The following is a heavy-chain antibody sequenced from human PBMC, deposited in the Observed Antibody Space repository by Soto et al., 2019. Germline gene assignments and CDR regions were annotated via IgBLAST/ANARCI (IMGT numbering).Heavy chain of an antibody. CDR1: GFTFSSYS. CDR2: ISSSSSTI. J-gene: IGHJ6*02. V-gene: IGHV3-48*02. Sequence: EVQLVESGGGLVQPGGSLRLSCAASGFTFSSYSMNWVRQAPGKGLEWVSYISSSSSTIYYADSVKGRFTISRDNAKNSLYLQMHSLRDEDTAVYYCARDRVVVVVAATLYYYYGMDVWGQGTTVTAFS. D-gene: IGHD2-15*01. CDR3: ARDRVVVVVAATLYYYYGMDV.